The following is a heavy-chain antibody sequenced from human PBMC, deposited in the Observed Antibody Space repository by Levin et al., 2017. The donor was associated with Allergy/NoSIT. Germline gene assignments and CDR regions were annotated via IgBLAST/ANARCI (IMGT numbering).Heavy chain of an antibody. D-gene: IGHD6-13*01. CDR2: IKGDGSAK. CDR3: ARNTLASAGDY. Sequence: LSLTCAASGFTFRNNWMTWVRQAPGKGLEWVANIKGDGSAKYYVDSVKGRFTTSRDNADNSLYLQMNSLRAEDTAVYYCARNTLASAGDYWGQGTLVTVSS. J-gene: IGHJ4*02. V-gene: IGHV3-7*01. CDR1: GFTFRNNW.